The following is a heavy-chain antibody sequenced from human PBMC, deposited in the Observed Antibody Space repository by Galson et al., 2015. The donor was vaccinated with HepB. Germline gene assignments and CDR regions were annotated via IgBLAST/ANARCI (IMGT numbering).Heavy chain of an antibody. CDR1: GFTFSSYA. D-gene: IGHD3-16*02. Sequence: SLRLSCAASGFTFSSYAMSWVRQAPGKGLEWVSAISGSGGSTYYADSVKGRFTISRDNSKNTLYLQMNSLRAEDTAVYYCAKFRYLGPYYFDYWGQGTLVTVSS. CDR3: AKFRYLGPYYFDY. CDR2: ISGSGGST. V-gene: IGHV3-23*01. J-gene: IGHJ4*02.